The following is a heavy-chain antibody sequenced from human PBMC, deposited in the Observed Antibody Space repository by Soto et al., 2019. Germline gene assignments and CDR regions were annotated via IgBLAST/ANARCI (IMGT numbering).Heavy chain of an antibody. J-gene: IGHJ4*02. CDR1: RFTFSGEW. V-gene: IGHV3-7*03. CDR2: INPDGSET. Sequence: GGSLRLSCAASRFTFSGEWVSWVRQAPGKGLDWVAYINPDGSETDYADSVEGRFTVSRDNAKNSLFLEMNGLTVEDTAIYYCARGPNWGQGTPVTVSS. CDR3: ARGPN.